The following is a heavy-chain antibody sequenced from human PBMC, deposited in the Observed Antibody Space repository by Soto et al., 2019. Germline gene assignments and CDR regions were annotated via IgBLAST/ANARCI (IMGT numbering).Heavy chain of an antibody. CDR3: ARMMAASGTAFDY. J-gene: IGHJ4*02. D-gene: IGHD6-13*01. CDR1: GYSFISSW. CDR2: IYPCDSDT. Sequence: PGESLKISCQASGYSFISSWIGWVRQRPGKGLEWMGIIYPCDSDTRYSPSFQGQVTISADKSTSTAYLQWSSLKASDTATYYCARMMAASGTAFDYWGQGALVTVSS. V-gene: IGHV5-51*01.